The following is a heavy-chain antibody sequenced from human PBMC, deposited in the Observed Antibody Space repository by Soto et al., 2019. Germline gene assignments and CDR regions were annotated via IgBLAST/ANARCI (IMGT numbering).Heavy chain of an antibody. Sequence: QLQLQESGPGLVKPSETLSLTCTVSGGSISSSSYYWGWIRQPPGKGLEWIGSIYYSGSTYYNPSLISRFTMSVDTSGTAFPLWRSSVAAADTPGYYCASIYGSGDDAFDFWGQVTMVAVSS. V-gene: IGHV4-39*01. CDR1: GGSISSSSYY. D-gene: IGHD3-10*01. J-gene: IGHJ3*01. CDR2: IYYSGST. CDR3: ASIYGSGDDAFDF.